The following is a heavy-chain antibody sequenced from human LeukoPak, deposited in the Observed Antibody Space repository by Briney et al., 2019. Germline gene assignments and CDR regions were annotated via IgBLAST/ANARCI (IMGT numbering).Heavy chain of an antibody. CDR1: GGSISSSSYY. J-gene: IGHJ4*02. V-gene: IGHV4-39*01. CDR2: IYYSGST. Sequence: SETLSLTCTVSGGSISSSSYYWGWIRQPPGKGLEWIGSIYYSGSTYYNPSLKSRVTISVDTSKNQFSLKLSSVTAADTAVNYCARRAWYRIDYWGQGTLVTVSS. CDR3: ARRAWYRIDY. D-gene: IGHD1-26*01.